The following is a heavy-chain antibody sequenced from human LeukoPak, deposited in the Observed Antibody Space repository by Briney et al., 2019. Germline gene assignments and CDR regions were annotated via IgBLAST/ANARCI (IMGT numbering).Heavy chain of an antibody. CDR2: INVEGNYI. V-gene: IGHV3-74*01. CDR3: ATGVYGGNSGDAFDV. J-gene: IGHJ3*01. CDR1: GFTVSRYW. D-gene: IGHD4-23*01. Sequence: GRSLRLSCAASGFTVSRYWMHWVRQAPGKGLVWVARINVEGNYIDYAESVKGRFTISRDNSKNTLRLEMSSLRPEDTAVYYCATGVYGGNSGDAFDVWGQGTMVTVSS.